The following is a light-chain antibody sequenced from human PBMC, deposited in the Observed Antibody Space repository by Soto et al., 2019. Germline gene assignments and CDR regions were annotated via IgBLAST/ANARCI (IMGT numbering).Light chain of an antibody. CDR3: SSYAGSNNKV. J-gene: IGLJ1*01. Sequence: QSARNQPPSASGSPGQSVTISRTGTNSEVGGYNYVSWYQQHPGKAPKLMIYEVSKRPSGVPDRFSGSKSGNTASLTVSGLQAEDEADYYCSSYAGSNNKVFGTGTKVTVL. CDR2: EVS. CDR1: NSEVGGYNY. V-gene: IGLV2-8*01.